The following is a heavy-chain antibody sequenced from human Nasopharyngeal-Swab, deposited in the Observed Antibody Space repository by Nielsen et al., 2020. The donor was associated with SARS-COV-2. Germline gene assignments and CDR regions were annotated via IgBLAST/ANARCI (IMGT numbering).Heavy chain of an antibody. CDR3: AIDYGSGTYGLDV. CDR2: IYPGDSDT. J-gene: IGHJ6*02. CDR1: GYSFTSYW. D-gene: IGHD3-10*01. Sequence: GESLKISCQASGYSFTSYWIGWVRQMPGKGLEWMGIIYPGDSDTKYSPSFQGQVSISVDKSINTAYLQWNSLKASDTATYFCAIDYGSGTYGLDVWGQGTRVTVSS. V-gene: IGHV5-51*01.